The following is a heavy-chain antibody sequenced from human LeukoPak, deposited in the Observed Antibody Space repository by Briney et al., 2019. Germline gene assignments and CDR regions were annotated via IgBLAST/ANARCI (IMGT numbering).Heavy chain of an antibody. V-gene: IGHV3-15*01. CDR2: IKSKGDGGTT. CDR3: TTAPAAFDI. Sequence: GSLRLSCAASGFTFSNAWMSWVRQAPGKGLEWVGRIKSKGDGGTTDYAAPLKGRFTISRDDSKNTLYLQVNSLKIEDTALYYCTTAPAAFDIWGQGTMVTVSS. CDR1: GFTFSNAW. J-gene: IGHJ3*02.